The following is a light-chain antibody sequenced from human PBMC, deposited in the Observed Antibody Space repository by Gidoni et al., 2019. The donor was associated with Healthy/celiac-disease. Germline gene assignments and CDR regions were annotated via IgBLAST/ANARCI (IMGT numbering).Light chain of an antibody. CDR3: QQSYSTSLT. J-gene: IGKJ4*01. V-gene: IGKV1-39*01. Sequence: DIQMTPSHSSLSASVGDRVTITCRASQSISSCLNWYQQQPGKAPKLLIDAASSLQSGVPARCSGSGSWTDVILIISSLQPEDFATDYCQQSYSTSLTFGGGTKVEIK. CDR2: AAS. CDR1: QSISSC.